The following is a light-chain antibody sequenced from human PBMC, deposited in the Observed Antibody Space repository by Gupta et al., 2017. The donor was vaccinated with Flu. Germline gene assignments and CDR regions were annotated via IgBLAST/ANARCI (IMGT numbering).Light chain of an antibody. CDR2: GAS. J-gene: IGKJ5*01. CDR3: QKDNNGTLT. V-gene: IGKV3-15*01. Sequence: EIVMTQSPATLSVSPGERATLSCRASQSVSSNLAWYQQKPGQAPRILIYGASTRATGIPARFSGSGSGTEFTITISSLQSEDVAVYYCQKDNNGTLTLGQGTRLEMK. CDR1: QSVSSN.